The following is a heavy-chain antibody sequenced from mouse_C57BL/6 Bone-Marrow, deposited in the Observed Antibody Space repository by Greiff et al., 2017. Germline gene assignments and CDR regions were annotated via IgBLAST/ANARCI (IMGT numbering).Heavy chain of an antibody. V-gene: IGHV1-81*01. J-gene: IGHJ3*01. D-gene: IGHD1-1*01. CDR2: IYPRNGNT. Sequence: VQLQQSGAELARPGASVKLSCKASGYTFTTYGISWVKQRTGQGLEWIGKIYPRNGNTYYNEKFKGKATLTADKSSSTAYMELRSLTSEDSAVYVCSRSTYCGSPDWFAYWGQGTLVTVSA. CDR1: GYTFTTYG. CDR3: SRSTYCGSPDWFAY.